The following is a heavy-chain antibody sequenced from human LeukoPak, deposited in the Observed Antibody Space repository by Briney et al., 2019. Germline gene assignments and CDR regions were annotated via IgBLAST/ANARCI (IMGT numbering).Heavy chain of an antibody. CDR3: ARGSPDRDWSTYFDH. Sequence: GGSLRLSCAASGFTVSSNYMSWVRQAPGKGLEWVSVIYSGGSTYYADSVKGRYTISRDNSKNTVYLQMNSLRAEDTAVYYCARGSPDRDWSTYFDHWGQGTLVTVSS. V-gene: IGHV3-66*01. J-gene: IGHJ4*02. CDR1: GFTVSSNY. CDR2: IYSGGST. D-gene: IGHD3-9*01.